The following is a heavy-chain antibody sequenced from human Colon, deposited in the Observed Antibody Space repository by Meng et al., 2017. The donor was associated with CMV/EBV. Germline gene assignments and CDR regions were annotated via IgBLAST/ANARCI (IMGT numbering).Heavy chain of an antibody. CDR1: GGSLSGYY. Sequence: VQQRSGGAGLLGLSVSLSLTCTVYGGSLSGYYWTWIRQPPGKGLEWIGEIHHSGSTFYNPSLNNRVSISVDTSKNQFSLNLRSVTAADTAVYYCSRGADPYKSGIYWGQGALVTVSS. D-gene: IGHD5-24*01. CDR3: SRGADPYKSGIY. J-gene: IGHJ4*02. CDR2: IHHSGST. V-gene: IGHV4-34*01.